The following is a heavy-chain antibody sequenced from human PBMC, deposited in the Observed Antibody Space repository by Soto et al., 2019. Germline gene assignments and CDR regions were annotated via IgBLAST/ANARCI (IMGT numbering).Heavy chain of an antibody. Sequence: SETLSLTCAVYGGSFSDYYWSWIRQPPGKGLEWIGEINHSGSTNYTPSLKRRVTMSIDTSKNQISLRLSSVTAADTAVYYCSSGFEARPGNYYYGTDVWGQGTTVTVSS. CDR3: SSGFEARPGNYYYGTDV. CDR1: GGSFSDYY. J-gene: IGHJ6*02. V-gene: IGHV4-34*01. D-gene: IGHD6-6*01. CDR2: INHSGST.